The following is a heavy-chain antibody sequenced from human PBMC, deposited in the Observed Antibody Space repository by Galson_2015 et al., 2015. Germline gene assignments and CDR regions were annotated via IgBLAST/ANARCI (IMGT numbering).Heavy chain of an antibody. V-gene: IGHV1-18*01. J-gene: IGHJ4*02. D-gene: IGHD3-3*01. CDR3: ARVLRSSAGPQTKYDFWSGAFDY. Sequence: SVKVSCKASGYTFTSYGISWVRQAPGQGLEWMGWISAYNGNTNYAQKLQGRVTMTTDTSTSTAYMELRSLRSDDTAVYYCARVLRSSAGPQTKYDFWSGAFDYWGQGTLVTVSS. CDR2: ISAYNGNT. CDR1: GYTFTSYG.